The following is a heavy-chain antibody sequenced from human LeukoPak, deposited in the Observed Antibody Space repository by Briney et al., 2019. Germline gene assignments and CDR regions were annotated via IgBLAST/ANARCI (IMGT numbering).Heavy chain of an antibody. CDR2: INPNSGDT. V-gene: IGHV1-2*02. J-gene: IGHJ1*01. Sequence: ASVKVSCKASGYTFTSYAMNWVRQAPGQGLEWMGWINPNSGDTNFAQNFQGRVTMTRDTSISTVYMELSRLRSDDTAVFYCVRGYYDSSDFEYFQRWGQGTLVTVSS. CDR3: VRGYYDSSDFEYFQR. CDR1: GYTFTSYA. D-gene: IGHD3-22*01.